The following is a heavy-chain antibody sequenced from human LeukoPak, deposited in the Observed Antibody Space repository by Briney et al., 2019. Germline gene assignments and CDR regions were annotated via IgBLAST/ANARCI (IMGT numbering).Heavy chain of an antibody. V-gene: IGHV1-69*04. Sequence: GASVKVSCKASGYTFTKYGVSWVRQAPGQGLEWMGRIIPILGIANYAQKFQGRVTITADKSTSTAYMELSSLRSEDTAVYYCARDPFVATIRDYYYYGMDVWGQGTTVTVSS. J-gene: IGHJ6*02. CDR1: GYTFTKYG. D-gene: IGHD5-12*01. CDR3: ARDPFVATIRDYYYYGMDV. CDR2: IIPILGIA.